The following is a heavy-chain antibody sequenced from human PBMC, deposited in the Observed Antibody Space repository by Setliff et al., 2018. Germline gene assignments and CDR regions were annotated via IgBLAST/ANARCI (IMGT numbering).Heavy chain of an antibody. J-gene: IGHJ6*02. CDR3: ARDRGQVTVNNRYGFYYYGMDV. Sequence: PGGSLRLSCAASGFTFDDYAMHWVRQAPGKGLEWVSGISWNSGSIGYADSVKGRFTISRDNAKNSLYLQMNSLRAEDTALYYCARDRGQVTVNNRYGFYYYGMDVWGQGTTVTVSS. CDR2: ISWNSGSI. CDR1: GFTFDDYA. V-gene: IGHV3-9*01. D-gene: IGHD3-16*02.